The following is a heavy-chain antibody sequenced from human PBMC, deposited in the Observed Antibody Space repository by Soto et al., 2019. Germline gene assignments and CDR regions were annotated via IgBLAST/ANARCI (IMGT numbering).Heavy chain of an antibody. CDR1: GGSISSGGYY. Sequence: SETLSLTCTVSGGSISSGGYYWSWIRQHPGKGLEWIGYMYFNESTNYNPSLKGRVTVSLDTSKSLFSLKLNSVTAADTAIYYCARDHKEAFDIWGQGTLVTVSS. CDR3: ARDHKEAFDI. V-gene: IGHV4-61*08. J-gene: IGHJ3*02. CDR2: MYFNEST.